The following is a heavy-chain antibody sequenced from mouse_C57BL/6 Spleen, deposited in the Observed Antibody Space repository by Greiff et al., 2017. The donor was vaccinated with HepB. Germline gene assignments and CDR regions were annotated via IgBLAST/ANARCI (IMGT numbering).Heavy chain of an antibody. D-gene: IGHD1-1*01. CDR1: GYTFTSYW. CDR2: IYPGNSDT. J-gene: IGHJ2*01. V-gene: IGHV1-5*01. CDR3: TITTVVAPSFDY. Sequence: VQLQQSGTVLARPGASVKMSCKTSGYTFTSYWMHWVKQRPGQGLEWIGAIYPGNSDTSYNQKFKGKAKLTAVTSASTAYMELSSLTNEDSAVYYCTITTVVAPSFDYWGQGTTLTVSS.